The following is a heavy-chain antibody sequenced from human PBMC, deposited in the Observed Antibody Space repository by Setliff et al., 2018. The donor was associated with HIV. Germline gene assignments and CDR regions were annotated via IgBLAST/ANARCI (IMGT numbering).Heavy chain of an antibody. CDR2: TDHGGST. V-gene: IGHV4-34*01. Sequence: PSETLSLTCAVYGGSFTGYYWSWIRQPPGKGLEWIGETDHGGSTNYNPSLKSRVTISLDTSKNQFSLKLSSVTAEDTAVYYCAREGARITIFGVVTALWYFDLWGRGTLVTVSS. D-gene: IGHD3-3*01. J-gene: IGHJ2*01. CDR1: GGSFTGYY. CDR3: AREGARITIFGVVTALWYFDL.